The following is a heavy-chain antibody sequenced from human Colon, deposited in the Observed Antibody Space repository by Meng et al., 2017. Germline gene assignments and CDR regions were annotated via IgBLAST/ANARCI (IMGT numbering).Heavy chain of an antibody. D-gene: IGHD5-12*01. V-gene: IGHV3-74*01. CDR2: INGDGSST. Sequence: GESLKISCAASGFTFSSHWMHWVRQPPGQGLEWVSRINGDGSSTGYADSVKGRFTISRDNAKNTLYLQVNSLRGEDTAVYYCTRDFDSGYGFWGQGTRVTSYS. J-gene: IGHJ4*02. CDR3: TRDFDSGYGF. CDR1: GFTFSSHW.